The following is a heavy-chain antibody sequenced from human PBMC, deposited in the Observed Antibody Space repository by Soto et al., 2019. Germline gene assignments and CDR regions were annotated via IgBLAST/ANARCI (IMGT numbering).Heavy chain of an antibody. J-gene: IGHJ4*02. D-gene: IGHD3-10*01. V-gene: IGHV6-1*01. CDR2: TYYRSKWYN. CDR3: VKDHGTAMIRGGLDS. Sequence: SQTLSLTCAISGDSVSSTSAAWNWIRQSPSRGLEWLARTYYRSKWYNDYAVSVKSRLIINPDTSKNTLYLQMSSLRPEDTAVYYCVKDHGTAMIRGGLDSWGQGALVTVSS. CDR1: GDSVSSTSAA.